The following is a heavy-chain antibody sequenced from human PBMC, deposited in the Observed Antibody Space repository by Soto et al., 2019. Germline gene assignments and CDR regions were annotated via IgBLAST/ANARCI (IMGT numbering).Heavy chain of an antibody. Sequence: SETLSLTCTVSGGSISSSSYYGGWIRQPPGKGLEWIGSIYYSGSTHYNPSLKSRVTISVDTSKNQFSLKLSSVTAADTAVYYCARTGILITFGVGAFDIWGQGTMVTVSS. J-gene: IGHJ3*02. CDR2: IYYSGST. CDR3: ARTGILITFGVGAFDI. V-gene: IGHV4-39*01. D-gene: IGHD3-16*01. CDR1: GGSISSSSYY.